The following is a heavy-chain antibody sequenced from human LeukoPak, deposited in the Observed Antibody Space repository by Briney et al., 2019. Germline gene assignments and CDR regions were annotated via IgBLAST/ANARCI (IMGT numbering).Heavy chain of an antibody. V-gene: IGHV4-34*01. J-gene: IGHJ6*02. CDR1: GFTLSDHY. D-gene: IGHD1-1*01. CDR3: ARGWNYYGMDV. CDR2: INHSGST. Sequence: PGGSLRLSCAASGFTLSDHYMDWVRQAPGKGLEWIGEINHSGSTNYNPSLKSRVTISVDTSKNQFSLKLSSVTAADTAVYYCARGWNYYGMDVWGQGTTVTVSS.